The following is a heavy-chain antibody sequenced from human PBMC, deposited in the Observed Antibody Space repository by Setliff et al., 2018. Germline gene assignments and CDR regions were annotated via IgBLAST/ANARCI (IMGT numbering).Heavy chain of an antibody. Sequence: ASVKVSCKASGYTFTTYTMNWVRQAPGQGLEWMGWINTNTGNPTYAQGFTGRFVFSLDTSVSTAYLQINSLEAEDTAVYYCAKYTRVVTTTCFDYWGQGTLVTVSS. D-gene: IGHD2-15*01. J-gene: IGHJ4*02. CDR1: GYTFTTYT. CDR2: INTNTGNP. V-gene: IGHV7-4-1*02. CDR3: AKYTRVVTTTCFDY.